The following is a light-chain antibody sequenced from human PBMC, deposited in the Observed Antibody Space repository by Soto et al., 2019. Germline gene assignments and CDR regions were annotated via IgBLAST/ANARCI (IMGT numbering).Light chain of an antibody. J-gene: IGLJ1*01. CDR2: EVS. CDR1: SSDVGSYNL. CDR3: CSYAGRSTLYV. Sequence: QSALTQPASVSGSPGQSITISCTGTSSDVGSYNLVSWYQQHPGKAPKLMIYEVSKRPSGVSNRFSGSKSGNTASLTLSGLQAEDEADYYRCSYAGRSTLYVFGTGTKVTVL. V-gene: IGLV2-23*02.